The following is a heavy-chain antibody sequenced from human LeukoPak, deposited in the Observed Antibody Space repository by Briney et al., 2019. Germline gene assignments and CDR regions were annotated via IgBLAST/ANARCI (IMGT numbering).Heavy chain of an antibody. J-gene: IGHJ6*03. D-gene: IGHD5-18*01. Sequence: RASETLSLTCTVSGGSISSSSYYWGWIRQPPGKGLEWIGSIYYSGSTYYNPSLKSRVTISVDTSKNQFSLKLSSVTAADTAVYYCARHRFDTAMDDYYYYYMDVWGKGTTVTVSS. CDR1: GGSISSSSYY. CDR2: IYYSGST. V-gene: IGHV4-39*01. CDR3: ARHRFDTAMDDYYYYYMDV.